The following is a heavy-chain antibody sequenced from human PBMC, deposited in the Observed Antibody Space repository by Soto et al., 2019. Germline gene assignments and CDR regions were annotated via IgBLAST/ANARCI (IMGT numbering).Heavy chain of an antibody. V-gene: IGHV4-34*01. Sequence: SETLSLTCAVYGGSFSGYYWSWIRQPPGKGLEWIGEINHSGGTNYNPSLKSRVTISVDTSKNQFSLKLSSVTAADTAVYYCARAIVVVPAAGNFYYYYGMDVWGQGTTVTVSS. J-gene: IGHJ6*02. CDR3: ARAIVVVPAAGNFYYYYGMDV. CDR1: GGSFSGYY. D-gene: IGHD2-2*01. CDR2: INHSGGT.